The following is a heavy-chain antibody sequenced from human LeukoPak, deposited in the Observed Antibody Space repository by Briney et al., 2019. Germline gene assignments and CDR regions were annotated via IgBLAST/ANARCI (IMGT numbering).Heavy chain of an antibody. V-gene: IGHV1-69*13. CDR2: IIPIFGTA. J-gene: IGHJ4*02. CDR1: GGTFSSYA. Sequence: SVKVSCKASGGTFSSYAISWVRQAPGQGLEWMGGIIPIFGTANYAQKFQGGVTITADESTSTAYMELSSLRSEDTAVYYCARTPAWLPDDPGAFDYWGQGTLVTVSS. CDR3: ARTPAWLPDDPGAFDY. D-gene: IGHD5-12*01.